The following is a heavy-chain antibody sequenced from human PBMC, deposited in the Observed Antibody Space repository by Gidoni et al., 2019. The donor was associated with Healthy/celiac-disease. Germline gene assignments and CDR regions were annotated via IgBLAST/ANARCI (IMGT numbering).Heavy chain of an antibody. CDR2: ISYDGSNK. V-gene: IGHV3-30*18. Sequence: VRQAPGKGLEWVAVISYDGSNKYYADSVKGRFTISRDNSKNTLYLQMNSLRAEDTAVYYCAKETALGYCSSTSCYNYRFDPWGQGTLVTVSS. CDR3: AKETALGYCSSTSCYNYRFDP. J-gene: IGHJ5*02. D-gene: IGHD2-2*01.